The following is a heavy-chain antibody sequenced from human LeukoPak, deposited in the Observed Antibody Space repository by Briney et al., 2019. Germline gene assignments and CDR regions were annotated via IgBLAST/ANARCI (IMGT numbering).Heavy chain of an antibody. J-gene: IGHJ4*02. D-gene: IGHD3-3*01. V-gene: IGHV3-23*01. CDR3: AKDGSYDFWSGYYPFDY. Sequence: PAGSLRLSCAASGFTFSSYAMSWVRQAPGKGLEWVSAISGSGGSTYYADSVKGRFTISRDNSKNTLYLQMNSLRAEDTAVYYCAKDGSYDFWSGYYPFDYWGQGTLVTVSS. CDR2: ISGSGGST. CDR1: GFTFSSYA.